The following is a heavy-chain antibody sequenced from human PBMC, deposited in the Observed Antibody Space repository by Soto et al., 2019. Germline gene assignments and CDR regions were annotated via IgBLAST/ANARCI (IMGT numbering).Heavy chain of an antibody. CDR3: ATNYDFWSGLDKAYYYYGMDV. J-gene: IGHJ6*02. V-gene: IGHV4-31*03. CDR2: IYYSGST. CDR1: GGSISSGGYY. D-gene: IGHD3-3*01. Sequence: SETLSLTSTVSGGSISSGGYYWSWIRQHPGKGLEWIGYIYYSGSTYYNPSLKSRVTISVDTSKNQFSLKLSSVTAADTAVYYCATNYDFWSGLDKAYYYYGMDVWGQGTTVTVSS.